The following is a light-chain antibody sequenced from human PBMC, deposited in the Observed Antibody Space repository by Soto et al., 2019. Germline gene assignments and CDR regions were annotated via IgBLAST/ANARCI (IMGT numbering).Light chain of an antibody. CDR3: HQSYRAPYT. CDR2: GAS. J-gene: IGKJ5*01. Sequence: DIQMTQSPSSLSASVGDRVTITCRASQSIDTYLNWYQQKPGKAPTLLIYGASSLQGGVPSRFSGSGSGTDFTLTISSLQPEDSATYHRHQSYRAPYTFGQGTRLEIK. V-gene: IGKV1-39*01. CDR1: QSIDTY.